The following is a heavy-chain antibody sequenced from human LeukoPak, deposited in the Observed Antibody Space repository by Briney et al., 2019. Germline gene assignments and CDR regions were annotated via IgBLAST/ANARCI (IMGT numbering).Heavy chain of an antibody. CDR2: INPSGGST. J-gene: IGHJ5*02. CDR3: ARRNSRRIAANWFDP. D-gene: IGHD6-13*01. V-gene: IGHV1-46*01. Sequence: ASVKVSCKASGYTFTSYYMHWVRQAPGQGLEWMGIINPSGGSTSYAQKFQGRVTMTRDTSTSTVYMELSSLRSEDTAVYYCARRNSRRIAANWFDPWGQGTLVTVSS. CDR1: GYTFTSYY.